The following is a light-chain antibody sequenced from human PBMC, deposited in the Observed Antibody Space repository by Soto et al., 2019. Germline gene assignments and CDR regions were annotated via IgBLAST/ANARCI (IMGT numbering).Light chain of an antibody. CDR2: DAS. CDR3: QQYGTSPKT. Sequence: EIVLTQSPSTLSLSPGERATLSCRASQSVSSSYLAWYQQKPGQAPRLLIYDASSRATGIPDRFGGSGSGTDFTLTISRLEPEDFAVYYCQQYGTSPKTFGQGTKVEIK. V-gene: IGKV3-20*01. J-gene: IGKJ1*01. CDR1: QSVSSSY.